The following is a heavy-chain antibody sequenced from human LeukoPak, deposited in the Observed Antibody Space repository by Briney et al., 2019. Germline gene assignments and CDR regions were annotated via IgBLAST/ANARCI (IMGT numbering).Heavy chain of an antibody. J-gene: IGHJ4*02. D-gene: IGHD3-22*01. Sequence: GGSLRLSCAATGFTFDDYAMHWVRQAPGKGLEWVSGISWNSGSIGYADSVKGRFTISRDNAKNSLYLQMNSLRAEDTALYYCAKAIYYDSSGYSPFDYWGQGTLVTVSS. CDR3: AKAIYYDSSGYSPFDY. V-gene: IGHV3-9*01. CDR1: GFTFDDYA. CDR2: ISWNSGSI.